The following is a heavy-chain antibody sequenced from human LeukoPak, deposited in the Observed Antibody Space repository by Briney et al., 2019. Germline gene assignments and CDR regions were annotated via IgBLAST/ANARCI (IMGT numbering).Heavy chain of an antibody. CDR3: ANYRKPQGLDY. Sequence: GGSLRLSCAVSRFAFSTYAMTWVRQAPGQGLEYISTISSNGADTYYADSVKGRFTISRDNSKNTLYLQMTSLRVEDTAVYYCANYRKPQGLDYWGQGTLVTVSS. D-gene: IGHD1-14*01. V-gene: IGHV3-23*01. J-gene: IGHJ4*02. CDR2: ISSNGADT. CDR1: RFAFSTYA.